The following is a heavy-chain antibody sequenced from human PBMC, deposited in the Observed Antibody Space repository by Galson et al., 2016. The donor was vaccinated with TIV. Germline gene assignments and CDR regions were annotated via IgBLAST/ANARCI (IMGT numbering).Heavy chain of an antibody. J-gene: IGHJ3*02. V-gene: IGHV6-1*01. CDR1: GDSVSSDSAA. D-gene: IGHD2-2*01. CDR2: TYYRSRWYY. Sequence: CAISGDSVSSDSAAWNWVRQSPSRGLEWLGRTYYRSRWYYDYKVSVKSRITINPDTSKNQFSLQLNSVTPEVTAVYYCTRAAGKNGASCYATCETLDIWGQGTMVTVSS. CDR3: TRAAGKNGASCYATCETLDI.